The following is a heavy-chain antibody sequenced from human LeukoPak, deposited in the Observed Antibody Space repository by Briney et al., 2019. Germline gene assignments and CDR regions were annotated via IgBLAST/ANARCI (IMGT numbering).Heavy chain of an antibody. CDR2: INHSGST. CDR1: AGSFSGYY. V-gene: IGHV4-34*01. J-gene: IGHJ4*02. CDR3: ARYCSGGSCLDY. Sequence: SETLSPTCAVYAGSFSGYYWSCIRQPPEKVLEWIGEINHSGSTNYNPSLKSRVTISVDTSKNQFSLKLSSVTAADTAVYYCARYCSGGSCLDYWGQGTLVTVSS. D-gene: IGHD2-15*01.